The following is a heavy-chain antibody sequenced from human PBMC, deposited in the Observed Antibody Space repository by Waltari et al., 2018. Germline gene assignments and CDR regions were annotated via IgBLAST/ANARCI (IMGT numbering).Heavy chain of an antibody. J-gene: IGHJ6*03. Sequence: QVQLQQSGPGLAKPSQTLAITCAISGDTVSSNSSAWNWIRQSPSRGLEWLGRTDYRSKWYNDYAVSVKSRITINPDTSKNQFSLQLNSVTPEDTAVYYCARDSRDWNRYYYYYMDVWGKGTTVTVSS. CDR1: GDTVSSNSSA. CDR2: TDYRSKWYN. D-gene: IGHD1-1*01. V-gene: IGHV6-1*01. CDR3: ARDSRDWNRYYYYYMDV.